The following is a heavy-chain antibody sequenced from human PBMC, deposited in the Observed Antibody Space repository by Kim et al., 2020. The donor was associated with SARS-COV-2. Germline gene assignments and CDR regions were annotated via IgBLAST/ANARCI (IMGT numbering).Heavy chain of an antibody. D-gene: IGHD2-2*01. V-gene: IGHV4-39*01. Sequence: SETLYLTCTVSGGSISSSSYYWGWIRQPPGKGLEWIGSIYYSGSTYYNPSLKSRVTISVDTSKNQFSLKLSSVTAADTAVYYCARHIVVVPAPTRVNWFDPWGQGTLVTVSS. J-gene: IGHJ5*02. CDR3: ARHIVVVPAPTRVNWFDP. CDR2: IYYSGST. CDR1: GGSISSSSYY.